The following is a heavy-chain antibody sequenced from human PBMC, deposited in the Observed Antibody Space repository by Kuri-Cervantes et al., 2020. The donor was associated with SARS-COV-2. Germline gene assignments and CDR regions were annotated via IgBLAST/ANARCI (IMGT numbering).Heavy chain of an antibody. CDR1: GVSVSGGTYY. V-gene: IGHV4-61*09. CDR2: LDTSGST. CDR3: ARQTSGYITSAHQY. D-gene: IGHD3-3*01. Sequence: SCAVSGVSVSGGTYYWSWIRQPAGKGLEWIGHLDTSGSTTYNPSLKSRVTISIDTSKNQVSLRLTSATAAGTAVYYCARQTSGYITSAHQYWGQGTLVTASS. J-gene: IGHJ1*01.